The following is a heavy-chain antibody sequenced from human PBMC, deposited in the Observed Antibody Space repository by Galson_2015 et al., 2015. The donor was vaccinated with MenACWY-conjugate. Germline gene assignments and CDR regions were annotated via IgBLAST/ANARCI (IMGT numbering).Heavy chain of an antibody. CDR3: ARDNNWSFDP. V-gene: IGHV3-74*01. CDR1: GFNFNMYS. Sequence: SLRLSCAASGFNFNMYSLHWIRQAPGKGLEWISYIKADGSFSNYADSVKGRFTISTDNAKNMVYLQMDGLGDEDTAVYFCARDNNWSFDPWGQGTLVTVSS. D-gene: IGHD1-1*01. CDR2: IKADGSFS. J-gene: IGHJ5*02.